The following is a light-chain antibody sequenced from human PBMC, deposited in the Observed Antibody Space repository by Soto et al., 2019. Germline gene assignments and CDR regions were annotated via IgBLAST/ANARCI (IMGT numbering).Light chain of an antibody. V-gene: IGKV1-39*01. Sequence: DIQMTQSPSSLSASVGDIVTITCRASQSISSYLNWYQQKPGKAPKLLIYAASRLQSGVPSRFSGSGSGTDVTLIISSLQPEDFATFYCQQSYSTPSEITFGQGTRLEIK. CDR1: QSISSY. J-gene: IGKJ5*01. CDR2: AAS. CDR3: QQSYSTPSEIT.